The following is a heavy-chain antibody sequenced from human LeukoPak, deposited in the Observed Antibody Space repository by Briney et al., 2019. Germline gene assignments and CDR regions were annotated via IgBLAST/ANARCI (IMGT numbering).Heavy chain of an antibody. CDR3: ARDCTSSWGCY. CDR1: GFTFSSYS. D-gene: IGHD6-13*01. J-gene: IGHJ4*02. CDR2: ISSSSSYI. V-gene: IGHV3-21*01. Sequence: GGSLRLSCAAAGFTFSSYSRNWVRQAPGKGLEWVSSISSSSSYIYYADSVKGRFTISRDNAKNSLYLQMHSLRAEDTAVYYCARDCTSSWGCYWGQGTLVTVSS.